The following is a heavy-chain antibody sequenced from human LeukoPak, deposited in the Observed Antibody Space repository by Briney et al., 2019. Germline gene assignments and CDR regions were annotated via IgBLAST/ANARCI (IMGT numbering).Heavy chain of an antibody. CDR3: ARGRVAVTGTNWFDP. CDR1: GESFSGYY. J-gene: IGHJ5*02. CDR2: VNHSGTT. D-gene: IGHD6-19*01. V-gene: IGHV4-34*01. Sequence: SETLSLTCTVYGESFSGYYWSWLRQPPGKGLEWIGGVNHSGTTNHNPSLKSRVTISVDTSKNQFSLTLTSVTAADTAIYYCARGRVAVTGTNWFDPWGQGTPVTVSS.